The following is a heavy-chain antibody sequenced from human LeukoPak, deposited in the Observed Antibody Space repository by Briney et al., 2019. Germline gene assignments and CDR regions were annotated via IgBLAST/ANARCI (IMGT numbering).Heavy chain of an antibody. Sequence: GGSLRLSXAASGFTFSSYWMSWVRQAPGKGLEWVANIKQDGSEKYYVDSVKGRFTISRDNAKNSLYLRMSSLRAEDTAVYYCARVGWLRSHFDYWGQGTLVTVSS. CDR3: ARVGWLRSHFDY. V-gene: IGHV3-7*01. D-gene: IGHD5-12*01. CDR1: GFTFSSYW. J-gene: IGHJ4*02. CDR2: IKQDGSEK.